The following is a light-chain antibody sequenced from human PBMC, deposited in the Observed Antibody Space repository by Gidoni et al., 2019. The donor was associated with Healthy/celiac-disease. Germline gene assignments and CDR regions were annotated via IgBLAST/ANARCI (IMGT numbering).Light chain of an antibody. Sequence: DIQMTQSPSSLSASVGDRVTIPCRASQSISSYLNWYQQKPGKAPKLLIYAASSLQSGVPSRFSCSGSGTDFTLTISSLQPEDFATYYCQQSYSTLTWTFGQGTKVEIK. V-gene: IGKV1-39*01. CDR2: AAS. J-gene: IGKJ1*01. CDR3: QQSYSTLTWT. CDR1: QSISSY.